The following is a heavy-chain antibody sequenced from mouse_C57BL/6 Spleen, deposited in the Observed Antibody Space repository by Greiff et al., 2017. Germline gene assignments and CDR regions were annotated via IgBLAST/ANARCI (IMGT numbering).Heavy chain of an antibody. CDR2: ISYDGSN. D-gene: IGHD1-1*01. V-gene: IGHV3-6*01. CDR3: ARDYGSSNGY. J-gene: IGHJ2*01. CDR1: GYSITSGYY. Sequence: EVQLQESGPGLVKPSQSLSLTCSVTGYSITSGYYWNWIRQFPGNKLEWMGYISYDGSNNYNPSRKNRTSITRDTSRNQFFLKLNSVTTEDTATYYCARDYGSSNGYWGQGTTLTVSS.